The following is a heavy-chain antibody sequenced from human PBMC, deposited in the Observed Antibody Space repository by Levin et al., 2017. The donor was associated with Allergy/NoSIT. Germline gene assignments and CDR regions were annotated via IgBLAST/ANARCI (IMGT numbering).Heavy chain of an antibody. CDR3: AAQYGSGGPFDY. CDR2: IIAGNGDT. Sequence: ASVKVSCKASGDTFTRYAMHWVRQAPGQRLEWMGWIIAGNGDTKYSERFQGRVTITRDISASTAYMELSSLRSEDTAVYYCAAQYGSGGPFDYWGQGTLVTVSS. D-gene: IGHD6-19*01. CDR1: GDTFTRYA. J-gene: IGHJ4*02. V-gene: IGHV1-3*01.